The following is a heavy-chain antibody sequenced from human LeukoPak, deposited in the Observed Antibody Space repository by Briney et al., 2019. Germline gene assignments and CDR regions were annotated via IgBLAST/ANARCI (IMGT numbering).Heavy chain of an antibody. V-gene: IGHV4-39*01. CDR3: ASYTKWELQYFNY. Sequence: SETLSLTCTVPGGSISSSSYYWGWIRQPPGKGLEWIGSIYYSGSTYYNPSLKSRVTISVDTSKNQFSLKLSSVTAADTAVYYCASYTKWELQYFNYWGQGTLVTVSS. J-gene: IGHJ4*02. D-gene: IGHD1-26*01. CDR1: GGSISSSSYY. CDR2: IYYSGST.